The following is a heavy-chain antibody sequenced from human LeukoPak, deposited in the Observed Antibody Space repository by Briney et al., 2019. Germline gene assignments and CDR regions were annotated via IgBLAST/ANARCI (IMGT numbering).Heavy chain of an antibody. J-gene: IGHJ5*02. CDR3: ARDSKYDSTGHAP. V-gene: IGHV4-39*07. CDR1: GDSIRSTNYY. Sequence: SETLSLTCTVSGDSIRSTNYYWAWIRQPPGKGLEWIGSIHYRGDTYYGPTLKSRATISVDTSKNQFSLKVSAVTAADTAIYYCARDSKYDSTGHAPWGQGTLVTVSS. CDR2: IHYRGDT. D-gene: IGHD3-22*01.